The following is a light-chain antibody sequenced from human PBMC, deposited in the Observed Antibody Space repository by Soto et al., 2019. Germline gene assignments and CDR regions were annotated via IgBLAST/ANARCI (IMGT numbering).Light chain of an antibody. CDR1: QSVTYN. V-gene: IGKV3-11*01. CDR3: QQRSNRPVT. CDR2: GAF. Sequence: EIVMTQSPATLSVSPGETATLSCRASQSVTYNLAWYQQQPGQGPRLLIYGAFTRAGGIPARFSGSGSGTDFTLTISSLEPEDFAVYYCQQRSNRPVTFGQGTRLEIK. J-gene: IGKJ5*01.